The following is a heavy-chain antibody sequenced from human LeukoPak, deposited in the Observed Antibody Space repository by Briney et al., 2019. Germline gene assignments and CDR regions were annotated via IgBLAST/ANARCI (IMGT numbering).Heavy chain of an antibody. CDR1: GGTFSSYA. CDR3: ARADYGDYVYFDY. D-gene: IGHD4-17*01. CDR2: IIPIFGTA. J-gene: IGHJ4*02. V-gene: IGHV1-69*13. Sequence: SVKVSCKASGGTFSSYAISWVRQAPGQGLEWMGGIIPIFGTANYAQKFQGRVAITADESTSTAYMELSSLRSEDTAVYYCARADYGDYVYFDYWGQGTLVTVSS.